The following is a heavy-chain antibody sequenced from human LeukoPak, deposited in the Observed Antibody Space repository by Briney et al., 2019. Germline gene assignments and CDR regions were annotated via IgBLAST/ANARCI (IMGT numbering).Heavy chain of an antibody. CDR2: INPSGGST. J-gene: IGHJ6*03. CDR3: ARNGGCYYSYYYYYMDV. Sequence: ASVKVSCKASGYTFTSYYMHWVRQAPGQGLEWMGIINPSGGSTSYAQKFQGRVTMTRDMSTSTVYMELSSLRSEDTAVYYCARNGGCYYSYYYYYMDVWGKRTTVTVSS. V-gene: IGHV1-46*01. CDR1: GYTFTSYY. D-gene: IGHD1-26*01.